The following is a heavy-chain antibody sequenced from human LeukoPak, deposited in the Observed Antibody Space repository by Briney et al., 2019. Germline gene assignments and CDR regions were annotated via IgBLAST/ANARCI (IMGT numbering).Heavy chain of an antibody. CDR3: ASINFWSGSDDY. CDR1: GFTFSSYS. Sequence: PGGSLRLSCAASGFTFSSYSMNWVRQAPGKGLEWVSSISSSSSYIYYADSVKGRFTISRDNAKNSLYLQMNSLRAEDTAVYYCASINFWSGSDDYWGQGTLATVSS. CDR2: ISSSSSYI. J-gene: IGHJ4*02. D-gene: IGHD3-3*01. V-gene: IGHV3-21*01.